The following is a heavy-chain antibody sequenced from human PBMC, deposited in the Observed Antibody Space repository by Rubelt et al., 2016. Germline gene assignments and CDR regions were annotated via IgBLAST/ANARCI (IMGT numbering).Heavy chain of an antibody. CDR2: IYSGVTT. V-gene: IGHV3-66*02. Sequence: GLEWVSLIYSGVTTYYADSVKGRFTISKDKSKNTLYLQMNSLRPEDTAVYYCARTGTYSGGVDFDYWGQGTLVTVPS. D-gene: IGHD1-14*01. CDR3: ARTGTYSGGVDFDY. J-gene: IGHJ4*02.